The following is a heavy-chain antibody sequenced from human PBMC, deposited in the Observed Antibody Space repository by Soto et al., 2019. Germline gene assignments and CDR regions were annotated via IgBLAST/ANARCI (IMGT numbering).Heavy chain of an antibody. V-gene: IGHV3-30-3*01. CDR3: ARVSSTVTAVVHGLGLDV. Sequence: GGSLRLSCAASGLIFSSYTMHWVRQAPGKGLEWVALMSYDESTEYYADSVKGRFTISRDNSNNTLYLQMNSLRPEDTAVNYCARVSSTVTAVVHGLGLDVWGKGTTVTAPQ. CDR2: MSYDESTE. D-gene: IGHD6-19*01. CDR1: GLIFSSYT. J-gene: IGHJ6*04.